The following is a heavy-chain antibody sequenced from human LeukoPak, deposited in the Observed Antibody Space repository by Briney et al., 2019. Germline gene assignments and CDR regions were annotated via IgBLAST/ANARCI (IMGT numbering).Heavy chain of an antibody. CDR1: GFSFSAFP. CDR2: ISDDGSSK. J-gene: IGHJ4*02. CDR3: ARDLRGYSRGWYGGY. V-gene: IGHV3-30-3*01. D-gene: IGHD6-19*01. Sequence: GGSLRLSCAASGFSFSAFPMHWVRQAPGKGLEWVAAISDDGSSKYNTDSVKGRFSISRANSKNTPDLQMNSLRDDDTALYYCARDLRGYSRGWYGGYWGEGTLVTVCS.